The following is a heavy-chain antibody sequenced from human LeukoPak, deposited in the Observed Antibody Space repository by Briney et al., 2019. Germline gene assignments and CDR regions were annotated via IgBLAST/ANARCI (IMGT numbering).Heavy chain of an antibody. Sequence: SETLSLTCAVSGYSISSGYYWGWIRQPPGKGLEWIGSIYHSGSTYYNPSLKSRVTISVDTSKNQFSLKLSSVTAADTAVYYCARYGVDRDYDHWGQGTLVTVSS. CDR1: GYSISSGYY. CDR2: IYHSGST. CDR3: ARYGVDRDYDH. D-gene: IGHD3-3*01. J-gene: IGHJ4*02. V-gene: IGHV4-38-2*01.